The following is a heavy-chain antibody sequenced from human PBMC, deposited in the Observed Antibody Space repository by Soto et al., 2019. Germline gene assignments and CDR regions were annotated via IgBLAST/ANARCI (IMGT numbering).Heavy chain of an antibody. CDR3: ARGAITVLRGVDY. J-gene: IGHJ4*02. CDR2: VSSDGSNK. CDR1: GFTFNTYA. D-gene: IGHD3-10*01. Sequence: VHLEESGGGVVHPGRSLRLSCAASGFTFNTYAVHWVRQAPGKGLEWVAVVSSDGSNKYYSDSVKGRFSISRDNSNNTLSLHMNSLRTEDTAVYYCARGAITVLRGVDYWGRGTLVTVSS. V-gene: IGHV3-30*04.